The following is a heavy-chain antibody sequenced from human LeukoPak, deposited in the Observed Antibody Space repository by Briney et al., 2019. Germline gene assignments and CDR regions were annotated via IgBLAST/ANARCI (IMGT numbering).Heavy chain of an antibody. J-gene: IGHJ6*02. V-gene: IGHV1-2*02. CDR1: GYTFTGYH. CDR3: ARDVQQLANYYYYGLDV. CDR2: INPNTGDT. Sequence: ASVKVSCKASGYTFTGYHMHWVRQAPGQGLEWMGWINPNTGDTNYAQKFQGRVTMTRDTSISTAYMELNRLRSDDTAVYYCARDVQQLANYYYYGLDVWGQGTTVTVSS. D-gene: IGHD6-13*01.